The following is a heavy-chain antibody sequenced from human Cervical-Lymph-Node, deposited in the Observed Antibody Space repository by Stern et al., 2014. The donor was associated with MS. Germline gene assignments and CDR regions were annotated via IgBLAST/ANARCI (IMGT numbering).Heavy chain of an antibody. V-gene: IGHV7-4-1*02. Sequence: VQLVESGSELKKPGASVKVSCKASGYTFTRNAVNWVRQAPGQRLEWMGWISTNAGNTTYAQAFTGRFVFSLDTSVSTAYLQISSLKAEDTAIYYCARVKPAAILDYWGQGTLVTVSS. CDR3: ARVKPAAILDY. D-gene: IGHD2-2*01. J-gene: IGHJ4*02. CDR1: GYTFTRNA. CDR2: ISTNAGNT.